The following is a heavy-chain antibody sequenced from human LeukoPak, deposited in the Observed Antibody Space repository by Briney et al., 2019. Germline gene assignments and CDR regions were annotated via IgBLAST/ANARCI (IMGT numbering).Heavy chain of an antibody. CDR1: GFTFSDYY. D-gene: IGHD2-8*02. V-gene: IGHV3-11*04. Sequence: GGSLRLSCAASGFTFSDYYMTWIRQAPGKGLEWVSYITNSGGTIDYADSVKGRFTISRDNAKNSLYLQMNSLRAEDTAIYYCARESYWRYDYWGQGTLVTVSS. J-gene: IGHJ4*02. CDR2: ITNSGGTI. CDR3: ARESYWRYDY.